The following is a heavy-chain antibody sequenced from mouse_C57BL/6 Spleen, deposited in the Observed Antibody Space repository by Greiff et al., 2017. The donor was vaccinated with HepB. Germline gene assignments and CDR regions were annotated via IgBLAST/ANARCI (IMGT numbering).Heavy chain of an antibody. D-gene: IGHD2-4*01. Sequence: VKLQESGPGLVAPSQSLSITCTVSGFSLTSYGVHWVRQPPGKGLEWLVVIWSDGSTTYNSALKSRLSISKDNSKSQVFLKMNSLQTDDTAMYYCARSHYDYDRALPMDYWGQGTSVTVSS. CDR2: IWSDGST. J-gene: IGHJ4*01. CDR1: GFSLTSYG. CDR3: ARSHYDYDRALPMDY. V-gene: IGHV2-6*03.